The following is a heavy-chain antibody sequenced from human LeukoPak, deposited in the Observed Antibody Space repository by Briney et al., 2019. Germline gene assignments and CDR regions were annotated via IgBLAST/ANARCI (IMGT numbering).Heavy chain of an antibody. CDR1: GXSVSTLY. V-gene: IGHV4-59*02. J-gene: IGHJ4*02. Sequence: SETLSLTWTVSGXSVSTLYWSWIRQPPGKGLEWIGYIYYSGSTNYNPSLKSRVTISVDTSKNQLSLKLRSVTAADTAVYYCARAEAVAGVDYWGQGTLVTVSS. D-gene: IGHD6-19*01. CDR2: IYYSGST. CDR3: ARAEAVAGVDY.